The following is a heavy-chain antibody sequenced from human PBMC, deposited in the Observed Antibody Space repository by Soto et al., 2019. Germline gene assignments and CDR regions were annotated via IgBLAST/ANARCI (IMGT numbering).Heavy chain of an antibody. CDR3: ARAKQWLAGAVDI. CDR1: GFPFSNYN. V-gene: IGHV3-48*01. J-gene: IGHJ3*02. Sequence: EVQLVESGGGLVQPGGSLRLSCAASGFPFSNYNMDWVRRATAKCLERVSYISSSSTTMYYGDSVKRRFPISRDNAKTSLFLQMNSMRAEDTAVYYCARAKQWLAGAVDIWGQGTMVTVSS. D-gene: IGHD6-19*01. CDR2: ISSSSTTM.